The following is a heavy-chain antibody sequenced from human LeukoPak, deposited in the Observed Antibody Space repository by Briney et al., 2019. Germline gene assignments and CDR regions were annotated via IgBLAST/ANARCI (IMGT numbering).Heavy chain of an antibody. V-gene: IGHV4-39*07. J-gene: IGHJ3*02. Sequence: SETLSLTCTVSGGSISSSSYYWGWIRQPPGKGLEWIGSIYYSGSTYYNPSLKSRVTISVDTSKNQFSLKLSSVTAADTAVYYCATGVVVPTPGAFDIWGQGTMVPVSS. CDR1: GGSISSSSYY. CDR2: IYYSGST. CDR3: ATGVVVPTPGAFDI. D-gene: IGHD2-15*01.